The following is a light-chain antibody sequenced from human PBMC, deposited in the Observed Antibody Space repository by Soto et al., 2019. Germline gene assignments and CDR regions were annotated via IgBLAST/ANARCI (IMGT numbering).Light chain of an antibody. V-gene: IGKV1-5*01. J-gene: IGKJ1*01. CDR2: DAS. Sequence: DIQMTQSPSTLSASVGDRVTITCRASQSISSWLAWYQQKPGKAPKLLIYDASSLKSGVPSRFSGSGSGTEFTIPIRSLQHADFAPYYCQQSNSYSWTFGQGTKVEIK. CDR1: QSISSW. CDR3: QQSNSYSWT.